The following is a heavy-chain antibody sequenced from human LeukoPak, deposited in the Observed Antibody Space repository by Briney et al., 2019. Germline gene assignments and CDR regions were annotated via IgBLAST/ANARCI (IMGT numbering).Heavy chain of an antibody. CDR1: GFAFSSSW. V-gene: IGHV3-7*02. D-gene: IGHD5/OR15-5a*01. CDR2: IKDDGSQK. Sequence: PGGSLRLSCAVSGFAFSSSWMTWVRQAPGKGLEWVANIKDDGSQKHYVDSVRGRFTISRDNAKNSLFLHMDSLRADDTAVYYCATYSVYDLVAHWGQGTLVTVSS. J-gene: IGHJ4*02. CDR3: ATYSVYDLVAH.